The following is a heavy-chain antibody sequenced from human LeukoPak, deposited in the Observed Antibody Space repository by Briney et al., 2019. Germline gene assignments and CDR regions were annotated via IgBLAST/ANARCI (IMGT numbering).Heavy chain of an antibody. V-gene: IGHV4-4*07. CDR2: IYPTGST. D-gene: IGHD5-12*01. J-gene: IGHJ4*02. CDR1: GGSLSTYY. CDR3: AREGRATWTFHY. Sequence: SETLSLTCTVSGGSLSTYYWSWIRQPAGKGLEWIWRIYPTGSTNYNPSLKSRVTMSVTTSMNQFSLELTSVTAADTAIYYCAREGRATWTFHYWGLGTLVTVSS.